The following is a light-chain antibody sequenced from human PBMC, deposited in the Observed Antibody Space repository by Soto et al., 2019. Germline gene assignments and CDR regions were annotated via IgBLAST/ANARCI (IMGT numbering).Light chain of an antibody. Sequence: DIKLTQSPSSLSASVGDRVTITCRASLRISNYLNCHQQKPGKAPKLLIYGASTLHSGVPSKFSASGSGTDVTLTITSLQPEDSAAYFCLQSHRTPLTFGGGT. CDR3: LQSHRTPLT. J-gene: IGKJ4*01. CDR1: LRISNY. CDR2: GAS. V-gene: IGKV1-39*01.